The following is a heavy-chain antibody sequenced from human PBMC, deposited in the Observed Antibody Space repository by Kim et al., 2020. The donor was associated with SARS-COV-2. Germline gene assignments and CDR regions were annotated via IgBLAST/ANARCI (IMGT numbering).Heavy chain of an antibody. CDR3: VRLSSGDRNWFDP. V-gene: IGHV5-51*01. CDR1: GYSFTSYC. J-gene: IGHJ5*02. D-gene: IGHD3-22*01. CDR2: IYPGDSET. Sequence: GESLKISCKGSGYSFTSYCIGWVRQMPGKGLEWMGIIYPGDSETIYSPSYQGQVTIPTDKSISTAYLQGSSLKASDTAMYYCVRLSSGDRNWFDPWGQGTLVTVSS.